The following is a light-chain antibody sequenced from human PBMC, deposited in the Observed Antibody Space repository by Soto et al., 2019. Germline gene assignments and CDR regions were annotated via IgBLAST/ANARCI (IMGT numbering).Light chain of an antibody. V-gene: IGKV1-39*01. CDR3: EQSSSLPYG. CDR2: AAS. CDR1: RTLNNY. Sequence: DIQMTQSPSSLSASVGDRVTITCRASRTLNNYLNGYQQKPGKPPTLLIYAASTLQVGVPSRFSGGGSGTDFTLTISSLHPEDFATYHCEQSSSLPYGFGQGTKLEIK. J-gene: IGKJ2*03.